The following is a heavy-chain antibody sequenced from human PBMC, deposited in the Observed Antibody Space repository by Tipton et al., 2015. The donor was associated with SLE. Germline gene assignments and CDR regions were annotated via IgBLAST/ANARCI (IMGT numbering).Heavy chain of an antibody. D-gene: IGHD1-26*01. Sequence: TLSLTCSVSSVSINSGGYFWGWIRQPPGKGLEWLGSVYSDGTPYYNPSLKSRLTMSVDSSNNQFSLTLSSVTAADTALYYCVRGGADWEVNWFDPWGQGTLVTVSS. CDR3: VRGGADWEVNWFDP. J-gene: IGHJ5*02. V-gene: IGHV4-39*01. CDR2: VYSDGTP. CDR1: SVSINSGGYF.